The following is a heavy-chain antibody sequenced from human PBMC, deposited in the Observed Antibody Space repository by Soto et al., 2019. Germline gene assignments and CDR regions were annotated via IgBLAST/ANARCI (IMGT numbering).Heavy chain of an antibody. CDR1: GFTFSSYA. CDR3: AKALSDTAMVPFNGMAF. CDR2: ISGSGGST. Sequence: EVQLLESGGGLVQPGGSLRLSCAASGFTFSSYAMSWVRQAPGKGLEWVSAISGSGGSTYYADSVKGRFTISRDNSKNTLYLQMNSLRAEDTAVYYCAKALSDTAMVPFNGMAFWGQGTTVTVSS. D-gene: IGHD5-18*01. J-gene: IGHJ6*02. V-gene: IGHV3-23*01.